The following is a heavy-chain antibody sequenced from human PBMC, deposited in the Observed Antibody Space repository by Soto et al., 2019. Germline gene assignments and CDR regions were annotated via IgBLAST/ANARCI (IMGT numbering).Heavy chain of an antibody. CDR3: ARTRSFTLGFYYDGMDV. Sequence: GESLKISCQGSGHSFASYWIGWVRQMPGKDLEWMGIIYPGDSDTRYSPSFQGQVTISGDKSLRTAYLQWTSLKASDTALYYCARTRSFTLGFYYDGMDVWGQGTTVTVSS. V-gene: IGHV5-51*01. D-gene: IGHD6-6*01. CDR1: GHSFASYW. CDR2: IYPGDSDT. J-gene: IGHJ6*02.